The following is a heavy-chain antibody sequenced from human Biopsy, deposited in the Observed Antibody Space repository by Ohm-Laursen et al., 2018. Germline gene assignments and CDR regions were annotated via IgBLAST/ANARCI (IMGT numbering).Heavy chain of an antibody. D-gene: IGHD2/OR15-2a*01. Sequence: SDTLSLTCAVSGGSISSDYWSWIRQTPGKGLEWIGYIYYSGSTNYNPSLKSRVTISVDTSKNQFPLRLNSATAADTAVYYCARATNSTGWPYYYFYGMDVWGQGTTVTVSS. V-gene: IGHV4-59*07. CDR3: ARATNSTGWPYYYFYGMDV. CDR1: GGSISSDY. J-gene: IGHJ6*02. CDR2: IYYSGST.